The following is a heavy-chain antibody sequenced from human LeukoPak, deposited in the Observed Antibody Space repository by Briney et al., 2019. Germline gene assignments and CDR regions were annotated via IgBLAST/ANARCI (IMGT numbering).Heavy chain of an antibody. CDR3: ARDQNTMVRGATYDY. CDR1: GYTFTGYY. V-gene: IGHV1-2*02. CDR2: INPNSGGT. Sequence: ASVKVSCKASGYTFTGYYMHWVRQAPGQGLEGMGWINPNSGGTNYAQKFQGRVTMTRDTSISTAYMELSRLRSDDTTVYYCARDQNTMVRGATYDYWGQGPLVTVSS. J-gene: IGHJ4*02. D-gene: IGHD3-10*01.